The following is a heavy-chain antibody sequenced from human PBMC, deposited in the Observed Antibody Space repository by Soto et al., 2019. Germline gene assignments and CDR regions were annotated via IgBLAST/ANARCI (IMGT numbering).Heavy chain of an antibody. Sequence: GASVKVSCKASGGTFSSYAISWVRQAPGQGLEWMGGIIPIFGTANYAQKFQGRVTITADKSTSTAYMELSSLRSEDTAVYYCARGSISGVVPGRYYYGMDVWGQGTTVTVSS. CDR3: ARGSISGVVPGRYYYGMDV. V-gene: IGHV1-69*06. D-gene: IGHD3-3*01. J-gene: IGHJ6*02. CDR1: GGTFSSYA. CDR2: IIPIFGTA.